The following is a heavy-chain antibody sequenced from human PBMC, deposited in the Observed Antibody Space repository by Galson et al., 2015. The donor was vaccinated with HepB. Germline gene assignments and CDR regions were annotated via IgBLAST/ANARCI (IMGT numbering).Heavy chain of an antibody. CDR2: ISWNSGSI. D-gene: IGHD6-6*01. V-gene: IGHV3-9*01. CDR1: GFTFSSYA. CDR3: ARDRGSSSSPFDY. J-gene: IGHJ4*02. Sequence: SLRLSCAASGFTFSSYAMSWVRQAPGKGLEWVSGISWNSGSIGYADSVKGRFTISRDNAKNTLHLQMNSLRAEDTAVYYCARDRGSSSSPFDYWGRGTLVTVSS.